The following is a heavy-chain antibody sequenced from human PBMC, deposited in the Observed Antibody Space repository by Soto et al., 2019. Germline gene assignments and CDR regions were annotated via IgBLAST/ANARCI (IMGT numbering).Heavy chain of an antibody. D-gene: IGHD1-20*01. J-gene: IGHJ3*02. CDR1: GVTFSSYS. CDR2: ISSSSSTI. V-gene: IGHV3-48*01. Sequence: PGGSLRLSCAASGVTFSSYSMNWVRQAPGKGLEWVSYISSSSSTIYYADSVKGRFTISRDNAKNSLYLQMNSLRAEDTAVYYCALLGEYNWNRADAFDIWGQGTMVTVSS. CDR3: ALLGEYNWNRADAFDI.